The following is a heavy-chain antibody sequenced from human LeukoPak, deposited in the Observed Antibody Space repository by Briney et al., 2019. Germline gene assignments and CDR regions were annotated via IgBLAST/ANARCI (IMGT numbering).Heavy chain of an antibody. CDR3: AKSTTVTQRGYFDY. Sequence: PGGSLRLSCAASGFTFSSYGMHWVRQAPAKGLEWVAIISYDGSNKYYADSVKGGFTISRDNSKNTLYLQMNSLRAEDTAVYYCAKSTTVTQRGYFDYWGQGTLVTVSS. D-gene: IGHD4-17*01. V-gene: IGHV3-30*18. J-gene: IGHJ4*02. CDR2: ISYDGSNK. CDR1: GFTFSSYG.